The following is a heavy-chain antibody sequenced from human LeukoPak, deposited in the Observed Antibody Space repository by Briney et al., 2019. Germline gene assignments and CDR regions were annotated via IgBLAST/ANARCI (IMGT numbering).Heavy chain of an antibody. D-gene: IGHD3-3*01. Sequence: ASVKVSCKASGYTFTSSGISWVRQAPGQGLEWMGWISAYNGNTNYAQKLQGRVTMTTDTSTSTAYMELRSLRSDDTAVYYCARDPPYYDFWSLYYGMDVWGQGTKVTVSS. V-gene: IGHV1-18*01. J-gene: IGHJ6*02. CDR2: ISAYNGNT. CDR3: ARDPPYYDFWSLYYGMDV. CDR1: GYTFTSSG.